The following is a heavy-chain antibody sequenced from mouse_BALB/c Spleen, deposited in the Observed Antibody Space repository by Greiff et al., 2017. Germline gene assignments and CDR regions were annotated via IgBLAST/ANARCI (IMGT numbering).Heavy chain of an antibody. V-gene: IGHV1-7*01. Sequence: QVQLQQSGADLAKPGASVKMSCKASGYTFTSYWMHWVKQRPGQGLEWIGYINPSTGYTEYNQKFKDKATLTADKSSSTAYMQLSSLTSEDSAVYYCAKEGHYGSSSFAYWGQGTLVTVSA. CDR2: INPSTGYT. J-gene: IGHJ3*01. CDR3: AKEGHYGSSSFAY. CDR1: GYTFTSYW. D-gene: IGHD1-1*01.